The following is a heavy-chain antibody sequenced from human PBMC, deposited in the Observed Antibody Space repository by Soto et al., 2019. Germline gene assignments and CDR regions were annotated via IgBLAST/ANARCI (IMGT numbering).Heavy chain of an antibody. J-gene: IGHJ4*02. CDR1: GFTFSTYT. V-gene: IGHV3-21*01. CDR3: ARGFCSSGSCQNDFDY. Sequence: EVQLVEAGGGLVKPGGSLRLSCAASGFTFSTYTMNWVRQAPGKGLEWVSSITYSNNYVSYADSVKGRFTISRDHANFSLFLHRNSLRAEDSAVDYGARGFCSSGSCQNDFDYWGQGTLVTVSS. CDR2: ITYSNNYV. D-gene: IGHD2-15*01.